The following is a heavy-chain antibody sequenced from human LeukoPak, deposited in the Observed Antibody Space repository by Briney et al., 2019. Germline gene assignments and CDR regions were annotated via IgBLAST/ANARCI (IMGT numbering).Heavy chain of an antibody. CDR3: ARHIIAAAGKVGFDP. CDR1: GGSFSGYY. CDR2: INHSGST. V-gene: IGHV4-34*01. J-gene: IGHJ5*02. Sequence: SETLSLTCAVYGGSFSGYYWSWIRQPPGKGLEWIGEINHSGSTNYNPSLKSRVTISVDTSKNQFSLKLSSVTAADTAVYYCARHIIAAAGKVGFDPWGQGTLVTVSS. D-gene: IGHD6-13*01.